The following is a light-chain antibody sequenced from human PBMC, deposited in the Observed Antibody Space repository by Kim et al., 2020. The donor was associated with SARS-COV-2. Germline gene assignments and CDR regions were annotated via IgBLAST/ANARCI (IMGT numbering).Light chain of an antibody. J-gene: IGLJ2*01. V-gene: IGLV6-57*04. CDR1: SGGIERNY. CDR2: EDD. CDR3: QSYDDTNQI. Sequence: NFMLTQPHSVSEFPGKTITISCSRSSGGIERNYVQWYQQRPGSAPTTVIYEDDKRPSGVPHRFSGSIPSSSNSASLTISGLEAEDEADYYCQSYDDTNQIFGGGTQLTVL.